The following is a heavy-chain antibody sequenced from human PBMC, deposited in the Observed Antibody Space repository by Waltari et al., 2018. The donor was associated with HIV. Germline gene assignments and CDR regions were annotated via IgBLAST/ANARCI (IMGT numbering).Heavy chain of an antibody. J-gene: IGHJ4*02. D-gene: IGHD4-17*01. CDR3: AKGRLTTTSFDY. CDR1: GFTFTTYA. CDR2: TYGSGGRA. V-gene: IGHV3-23*01. Sequence: VQLLESGGDLVQPGGSLRLSCAGSGFTFTTYAMAWFRQAPGKGPGWVYCTYGSGGRASNSDDVRGRFTISRDESKNTLYLQMNSLRTEDAAVYYCAKGRLTTTSFDYWGQGTLVTVSS.